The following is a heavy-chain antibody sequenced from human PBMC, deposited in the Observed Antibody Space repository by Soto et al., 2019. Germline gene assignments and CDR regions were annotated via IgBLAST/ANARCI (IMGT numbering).Heavy chain of an antibody. CDR1: AGTFSSYA. Sequence: SVKVSCKASAGTFSSYATSWVRQAPGQGLEWMGGIIPIFGTANYAQKFQGRVTITADKSTSTAYMELSSLRSEDTAVYYCARGDTAMVFTHYYYYYGMDVWG. CDR2: IIPIFGTA. CDR3: ARGDTAMVFTHYYYYYGMDV. J-gene: IGHJ6*02. D-gene: IGHD5-18*01. V-gene: IGHV1-69*06.